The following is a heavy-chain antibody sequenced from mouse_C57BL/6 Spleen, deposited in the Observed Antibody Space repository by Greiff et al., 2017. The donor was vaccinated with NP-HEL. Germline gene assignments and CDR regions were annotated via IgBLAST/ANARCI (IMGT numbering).Heavy chain of an antibody. D-gene: IGHD2-12*01. CDR3: ARGDDGDFDV. CDR1: GFTFSDYG. J-gene: IGHJ1*03. Sequence: EVKLMESGGGLVKPGGSLKLSCAASGFTFSDYGMHWVRQAPEKGLEWVAYISSGSSTIYYADTVKGRFTISRDNAKNTLFLQMTSLRSEDTAMYYCARGDDGDFDVWGTGTTVTVSS. V-gene: IGHV5-17*01. CDR2: ISSGSSTI.